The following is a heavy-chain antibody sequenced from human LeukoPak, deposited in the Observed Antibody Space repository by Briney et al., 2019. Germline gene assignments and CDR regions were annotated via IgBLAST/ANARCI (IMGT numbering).Heavy chain of an antibody. V-gene: IGHV3-23*01. J-gene: IGHJ4*02. D-gene: IGHD5-12*01. CDR1: GFTFSSCA. Sequence: PGGSLRLSCAASGFTFSSCAMSWVRQAPGKGLEWVSAISTSGGRTFYADSVKGRFTISRDNSKNTLYLQMNSLRAEDTAVYYCARDSIPVQYSGYDYGPAFVDYWGQGTLVTVSS. CDR3: ARDSIPVQYSGYDYGPAFVDY. CDR2: ISTSGGRT.